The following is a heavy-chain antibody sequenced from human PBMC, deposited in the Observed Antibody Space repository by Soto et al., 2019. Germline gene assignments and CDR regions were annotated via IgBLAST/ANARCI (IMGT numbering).Heavy chain of an antibody. CDR1: GFTFSSYD. D-gene: IGHD3-10*01. J-gene: IGHJ4*02. V-gene: IGHV3-13*01. CDR3: ARNPLPSYGSGSEYYFDY. Sequence: GGSLRLSCAASGFTFSSYDMHWVRQATGKGLEWVSAIGTAGDTYYPGSVKGRFTISRENAKNSLYLQMNSLRAEDTAVYYCARNPLPSYGSGSEYYFDYWGQGTLVTVSS. CDR2: IGTAGDT.